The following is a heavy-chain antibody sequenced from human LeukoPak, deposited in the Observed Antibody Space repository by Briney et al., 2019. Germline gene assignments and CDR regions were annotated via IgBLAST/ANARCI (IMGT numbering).Heavy chain of an antibody. CDR1: GYSFTTYY. CDR2: INPSSGGT. CDR3: ARDRGSNWYVDY. J-gene: IGHJ4*02. V-gene: IGHV1-2*02. Sequence: GASVKVSCKTSGYSFTTYYIHWVRQAPGQGLEWMGWINPSSGGTEYAQKFQGRVTMTGDTSITTAYMELSRLRSDDTAVYYCARDRGSNWYVDYWGQGTLVTVSS. D-gene: IGHD6-13*01.